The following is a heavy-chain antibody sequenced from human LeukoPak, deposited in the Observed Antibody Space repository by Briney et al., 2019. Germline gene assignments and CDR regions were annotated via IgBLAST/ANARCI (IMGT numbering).Heavy chain of an antibody. CDR3: AREGPTYYYDSSGYSDY. V-gene: IGHV1-18*01. D-gene: IGHD3-22*01. CDR2: ISAYNGNT. CDR1: GYTFTSYG. J-gene: IGHJ4*02. Sequence: ASVKVSCKASGYTFTSYGISWVRQAPGQGLEWMGWISAYNGNTSYAQKLQGRVTMTTDTSTSTAYMELRSLRSDDTAVYYCAREGPTYYYDSSGYSDYWGQGTLVTVSS.